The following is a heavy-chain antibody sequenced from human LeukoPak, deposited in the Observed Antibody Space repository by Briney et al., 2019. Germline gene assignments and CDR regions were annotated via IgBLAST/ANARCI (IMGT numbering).Heavy chain of an antibody. CDR2: INSNGGTT. Sequence: GGSLRLSCSASGFPFSSYAMHWVRQAPGKGLEYVSAINSNGGTTYYADSVKGRFTISRDNSKNTLYLQMTSLRAEDTAVYYCVKGRDSSGWFGFDYWGQGTLVTVSS. V-gene: IGHV3-64D*09. CDR3: VKGRDSSGWFGFDY. D-gene: IGHD6-19*01. J-gene: IGHJ4*02. CDR1: GFPFSSYA.